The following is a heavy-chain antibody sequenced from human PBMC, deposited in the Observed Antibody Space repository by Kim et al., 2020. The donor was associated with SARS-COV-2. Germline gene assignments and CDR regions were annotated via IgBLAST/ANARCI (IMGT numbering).Heavy chain of an antibody. CDR3: ARLVGPLAYSPGP. V-gene: IGHV4-39*01. J-gene: IGHJ5*02. Sequence: SETLSLTCTVSGGSINSGTKYWGWIRQAPGKGLEWIGSVASGGTTYYNPSLKSRVTISVDTSKNQFSLKLNSVTAPDTAVYYCARLVGPLAYSPGPWGQG. CDR2: VASGGTT. CDR1: GGSINSGTKY. D-gene: IGHD2-21*01.